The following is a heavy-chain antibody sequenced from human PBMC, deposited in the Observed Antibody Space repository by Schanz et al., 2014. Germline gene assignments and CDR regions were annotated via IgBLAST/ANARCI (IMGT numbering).Heavy chain of an antibody. CDR2: IYSRESS. CDR1: GGSISSATYY. Sequence: QVQLQESGPGLVKPSQTLSLTCTVSGGSISSATYYWSWVRQPAGKGLEWIGRIYSRESSTYNPAQKRRVTIPIDTSNTQSSLKLNSGTAADAAVYYCARGGSVATIAPYAWFDPWGQGTLVTVSS. V-gene: IGHV4-61*02. D-gene: IGHD5-12*01. CDR3: ARGGSVATIAPYAWFDP. J-gene: IGHJ5*02.